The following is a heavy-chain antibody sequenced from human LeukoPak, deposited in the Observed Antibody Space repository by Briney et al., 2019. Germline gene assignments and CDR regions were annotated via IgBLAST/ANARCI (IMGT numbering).Heavy chain of an antibody. V-gene: IGHV3-23*01. J-gene: IGHJ4*02. CDR1: GFTCSIYA. D-gene: IGHD3-22*01. Sequence: GGSLRLSCAASGFTCSIYAMSWVRQGPGKGLEWVSAISGSGGTAYYADSVKGRFTISRDNSKNTLYLQMNSLRAEDTAVYYCAKKGYYDGSGYYMYYFDHWGQGTLVTVSS. CDR3: AKKGYYDGSGYYMYYFDH. CDR2: ISGSGGTA.